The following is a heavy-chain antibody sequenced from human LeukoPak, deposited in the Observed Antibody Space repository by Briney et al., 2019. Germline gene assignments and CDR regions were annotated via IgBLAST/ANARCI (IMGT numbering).Heavy chain of an antibody. J-gene: IGHJ4*02. CDR2: IWYDGSDT. CDR3: ARDRSLRYFDY. CDR1: RFTFRNHG. V-gene: IGHV3-33*01. Sequence: GRSLRLSCAASRFTFRNHGMHWVRQAPGKGLEWVAVIWYDGSDTYYTDSVKGRFTTSRDNSKNTLYLQMNSLRVEDTAVYYCARDRSLRYFDYWGQGTVVTVSS.